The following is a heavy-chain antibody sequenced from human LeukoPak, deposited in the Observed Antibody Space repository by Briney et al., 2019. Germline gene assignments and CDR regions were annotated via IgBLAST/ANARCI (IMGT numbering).Heavy chain of an antibody. V-gene: IGHV3-21*01. CDR1: GFTFSSYS. CDR3: ARDEIFGVVRHDFDY. D-gene: IGHD3-3*01. J-gene: IGHJ4*02. Sequence: GGSLRLSCAASGFTFSSYSMNWVRQAPGKGLEWVSSISSSSSYIYYADSVKGRFTISRDNAKNSLYLQMNSLRAEDTAVYYCARDEIFGVVRHDFDYWGQGTLVTVSS. CDR2: ISSSSSYI.